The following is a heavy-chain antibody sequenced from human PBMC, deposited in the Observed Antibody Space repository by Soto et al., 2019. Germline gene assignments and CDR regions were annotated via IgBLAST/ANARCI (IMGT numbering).Heavy chain of an antibody. CDR1: GGSISSGGYS. CDR2: IYHSGST. V-gene: IGHV4-30-2*01. J-gene: IGHJ4*02. D-gene: IGHD2-15*01. CDR3: ARGQVVAAQH. Sequence: QLQLQESGSGLVKPSQTLSLTCAVSGGSISSGGYSWSWIRQPPGKGLEWIGYIYHSGSTYYNPSLMRRVTRSVDRSKNQFSLKLSSVTAADTAVYSCARGQVVAAQHWGQGTLVTVSS.